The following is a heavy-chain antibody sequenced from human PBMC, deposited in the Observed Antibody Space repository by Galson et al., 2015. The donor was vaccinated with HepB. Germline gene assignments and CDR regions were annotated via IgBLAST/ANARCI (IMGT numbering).Heavy chain of an antibody. CDR2: ISYDGTNK. J-gene: IGHJ4*02. CDR3: TVTTADFDY. Sequence: SLRLSCAASGFTFSSYGMHWVRQAPGKGLEWVAFISYDGTNKYSAESVKGRFTISRDNSKSTLYLQMNRLRTEDTALYYCTVTTADFDYWGQGTLVTVSS. D-gene: IGHD4-17*01. CDR1: GFTFSSYG. V-gene: IGHV3-30*03.